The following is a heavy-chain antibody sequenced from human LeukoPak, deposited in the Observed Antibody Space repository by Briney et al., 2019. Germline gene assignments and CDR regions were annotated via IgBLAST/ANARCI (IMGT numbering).Heavy chain of an antibody. CDR1: GFTLSSYS. Sequence: GGSLRLSCAASGFTLSSYSMNWVRQAPGKGLEWVSYISSSSSTIYYADSAKGRFTISRDNAKNSLYLQMNSLRDEDTAVYYCARGGIVGATEAFDIWGQGTMVTVSS. J-gene: IGHJ3*02. CDR3: ARGGIVGATEAFDI. D-gene: IGHD1-26*01. V-gene: IGHV3-48*02. CDR2: ISSSSSTI.